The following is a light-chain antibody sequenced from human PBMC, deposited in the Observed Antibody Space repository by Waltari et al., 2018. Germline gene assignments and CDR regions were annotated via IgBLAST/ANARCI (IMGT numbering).Light chain of an antibody. J-gene: IGKJ1*01. CDR2: KVS. CDR1: QSLVHSDGNTY. CDR3: MQSIHWPWT. Sequence: DVVMTQSPLSLPVTLGQPAPIPCKSSQSLVHSDGNTYLNWFHQRPGQSPRRLIYKVSNRDSGVPDRFSGSGSGTDFTLKISRVEAEDVGVYYCMQSIHWPWTFGQGTKVEIK. V-gene: IGKV2-30*02.